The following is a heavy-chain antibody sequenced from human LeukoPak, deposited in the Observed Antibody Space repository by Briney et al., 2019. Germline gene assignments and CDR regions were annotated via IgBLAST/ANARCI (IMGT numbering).Heavy chain of an antibody. CDR3: ARGSRIVGATQGY. J-gene: IGHJ4*02. CDR2: INHSGST. V-gene: IGHV4-34*01. CDR1: GGSFSGYY. Sequence: SETLSLTCAVYGGSFSGYYWSWIRQPPGKGLEWIGEINHSGSTNYDPSLKSRVTISVDTSKNQFSLKLSSVTAADTAVYYCARGSRIVGATQGYWGQGTLVTVSS. D-gene: IGHD1-26*01.